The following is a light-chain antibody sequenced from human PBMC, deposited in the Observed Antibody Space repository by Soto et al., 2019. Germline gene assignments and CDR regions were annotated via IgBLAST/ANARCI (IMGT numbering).Light chain of an antibody. Sequence: IQLTQSPSSLSASVGDRVTITCRASQGISSYLAWYQQKPGTAPKLLIDAASTLQSGVPSRCSGRGSGTDFTLSISCLQSEDFATYYCQQYYSFPRTFGQGTKVDIK. CDR2: AAS. CDR3: QQYYSFPRT. J-gene: IGKJ1*01. CDR1: QGISSY. V-gene: IGKV1-9*01.